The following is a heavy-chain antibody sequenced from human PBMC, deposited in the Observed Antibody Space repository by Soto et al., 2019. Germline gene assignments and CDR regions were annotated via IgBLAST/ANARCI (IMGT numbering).Heavy chain of an antibody. CDR2: IIPIFGTA. CDR1: GGTFSSYA. J-gene: IGHJ5*02. CDR3: ARDRGPSSGYYPYWFDP. Sequence: QVQLVQSGAEVKKPGSSVKVSCKASGGTFSSYAISWVRQAPGQGLEWMGEIIPIFGTANYAQKFQGRVTFTVDESTSTAYMELSSLRSEDTAVYYCARDRGPSSGYYPYWFDPWGQGTLVTVSS. D-gene: IGHD3-22*01. V-gene: IGHV1-69*12.